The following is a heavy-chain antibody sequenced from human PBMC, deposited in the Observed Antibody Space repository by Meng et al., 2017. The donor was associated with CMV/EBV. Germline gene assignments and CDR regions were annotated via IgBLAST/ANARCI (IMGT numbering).Heavy chain of an antibody. V-gene: IGHV3-53*01. CDR3: ARDMGL. D-gene: IGHD3-10*01. Sequence: PGGSLSLSCAALGFTVGSTYMGWVRQAPGEGLGWVSVIYSGGSTCYADSVKGRFTISRDNSKNTLYLQMNSLRAEDTAVYYCARDMGLWGQGTLVTVSS. J-gene: IGHJ4*02. CDR1: GFTVGSTY. CDR2: IYSGGST.